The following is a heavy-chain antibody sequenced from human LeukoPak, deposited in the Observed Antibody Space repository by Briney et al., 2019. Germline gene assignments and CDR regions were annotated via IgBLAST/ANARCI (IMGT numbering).Heavy chain of an antibody. Sequence: PGGSLRLSCAASGFSFSNYAMSWVSQAPARGPEWVSSLRGNGETFYADSVKGRCTLSRDDSRNTVYLQLNDLRAEDTAIYYCARASWVSNVDAVWWGQGTQVTVSS. CDR1: GFSFSNYA. CDR3: ARASWVSNVDAVW. J-gene: IGHJ4*02. V-gene: IGHV3-23*01. D-gene: IGHD1-1*01. CDR2: LRGNGET.